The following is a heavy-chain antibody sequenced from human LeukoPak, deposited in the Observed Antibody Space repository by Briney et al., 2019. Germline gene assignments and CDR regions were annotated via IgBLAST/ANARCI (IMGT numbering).Heavy chain of an antibody. J-gene: IGHJ6*02. CDR2: ISGDGGSK. CDR1: GFTFDDYA. D-gene: IGHD3-3*01. V-gene: IGHV3-43*02. Sequence: GGSLRLFCAASGFTFDDYAMHWVRQASGKGLVWVSLISGDGGSKYYADSVKGRFTISRDNSKNSLYLQMNSLRTEDTALYYCAKDSLYDFWSGYYTGIESWYYYGMDVWGQGTTVTVSS. CDR3: AKDSLYDFWSGYYTGIESWYYYGMDV.